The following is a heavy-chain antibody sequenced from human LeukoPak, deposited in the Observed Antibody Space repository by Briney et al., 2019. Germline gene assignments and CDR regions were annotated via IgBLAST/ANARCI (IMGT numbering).Heavy chain of an antibody. D-gene: IGHD3-10*01. J-gene: IGHJ4*02. V-gene: IGHV4-39*01. Sequence: SETLSLTCTVSGGSVSSSSYYWGWVRQPPGKGLEWIGTISYSGSTYYNPSLKSRVTISVDTSNNQFSLKLTSVTAADTAAYYCARQGGSGRSLDYWGQGTLVTVSS. CDR1: GGSVSSSSYY. CDR3: ARQGGSGRSLDY. CDR2: ISYSGST.